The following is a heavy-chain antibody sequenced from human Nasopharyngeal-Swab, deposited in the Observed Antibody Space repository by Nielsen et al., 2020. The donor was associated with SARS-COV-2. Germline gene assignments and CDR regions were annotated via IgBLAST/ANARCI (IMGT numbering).Heavy chain of an antibody. V-gene: IGHV3-21*01. CDR1: GFTFSSYS. J-gene: IGHJ4*02. CDR2: ISSSSSYI. Sequence: GESLKISCAASGFTFSSYSMNWVRQAPGKGLEWVSSISSSSSYIYYADSVKGRFTISRDNAKNSLYLQMNSLRAEDTAVYYCARDRSSSGWYEVDYWGQETLVTVSS. CDR3: ARDRSSSGWYEVDY. D-gene: IGHD6-19*01.